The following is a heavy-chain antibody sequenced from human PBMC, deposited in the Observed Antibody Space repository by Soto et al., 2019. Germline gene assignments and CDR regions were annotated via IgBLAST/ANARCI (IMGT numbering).Heavy chain of an antibody. D-gene: IGHD2-2*01. J-gene: IGHJ6*02. CDR3: ARSQGSSTSLEIYYYYYYGMDV. V-gene: IGHV1-69*01. CDR1: GGTFSSYA. Sequence: QVQLVQSAAEVKKPGSSVKVSCKASGGTFSSYAISWVRQAPGQGLEWMGGIIPISDTTNYAQKFQGRVTITADESTSTACMELSSLRSEDTAVYYCARSQGSSTSLEIYYYYYYGMDVWGQGTTVTVSS. CDR2: IIPISDTT.